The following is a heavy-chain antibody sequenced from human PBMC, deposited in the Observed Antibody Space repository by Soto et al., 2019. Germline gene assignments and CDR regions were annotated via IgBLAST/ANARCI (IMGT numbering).Heavy chain of an antibody. Sequence: EVQLLESGGGLVKPGESLRLSFAASGFNVASFEMSWVRQPQGKGLQWLSSMSSGGSAIHYADSVKGRFTISRDSANNTLYLQINTLRAEDTAVYYCARDFGPTSGYHFYSMDVWGQGTTVTVSS. CDR1: GFNVASFE. CDR3: ARDFGPTSGYHFYSMDV. D-gene: IGHD3-22*01. CDR2: MSSGGSAI. J-gene: IGHJ6*02. V-gene: IGHV3-48*03.